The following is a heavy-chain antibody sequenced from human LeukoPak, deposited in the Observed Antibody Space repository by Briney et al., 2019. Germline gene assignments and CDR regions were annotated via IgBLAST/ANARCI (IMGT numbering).Heavy chain of an antibody. Sequence: SQTLSLTCAISGDSFSSNSAAWNWLRQSPSRGLEWLGRTYYRSKWYNDYAVSVKSRITINPDTSKNQFSLQLNSVTPEDTAVYYCARDVGIAARPPSKLHWYFDLWGRGTLVTVSS. CDR1: GDSFSSNSAA. D-gene: IGHD6-6*01. CDR3: ARDVGIAARPPSKLHWYFDL. V-gene: IGHV6-1*01. CDR2: TYYRSKWYN. J-gene: IGHJ2*01.